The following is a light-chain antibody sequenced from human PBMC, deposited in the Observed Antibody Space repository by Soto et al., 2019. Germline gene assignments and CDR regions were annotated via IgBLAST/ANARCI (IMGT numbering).Light chain of an antibody. V-gene: IGKV3-15*01. Sequence: EIVMTQSPATLAVSPGERAALSCRASQSVSSNFAWYQQKPGQAPRLLIYGASSRATGTPASFIGSGSGTEFTLNISSLQSEDFAVYYCQQYNNWPYTFGLGTKLEIK. J-gene: IGKJ2*01. CDR3: QQYNNWPYT. CDR2: GAS. CDR1: QSVSSN.